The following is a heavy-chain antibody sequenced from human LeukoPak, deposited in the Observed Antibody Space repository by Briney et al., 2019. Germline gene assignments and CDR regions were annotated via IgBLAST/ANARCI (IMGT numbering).Heavy chain of an antibody. CDR1: LGSISSSSYY. D-gene: IGHD3-22*01. Sequence: SETLSLTCTVSLGSISSSSYYWGWIRQPPGKGLEWHGSIYYSGSTYYNPSVMSRVTISADTSKNQFSLKLSSVTAADTAVDYCARGSESGGYSYYFDYWGQGALVTVSS. CDR3: ARGSESGGYSYYFDY. V-gene: IGHV4-39*01. J-gene: IGHJ4*02. CDR2: IYYSGST.